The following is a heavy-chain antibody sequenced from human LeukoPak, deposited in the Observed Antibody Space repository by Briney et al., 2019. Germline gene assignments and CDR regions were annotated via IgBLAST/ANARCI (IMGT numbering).Heavy chain of an antibody. CDR3: ANPARDFADSGAITW. CDR2: INHSGIT. J-gene: IGHJ4*02. Sequence: SETLSLTCAVYGGSFSYYYWSWIRQPPGKGLEWIGEINHSGITNYNPSLKSRVTISAGTSKNQFSLKLTSVTDADTAVYYCANPARDFADSGAITWWGQGTLVTVSS. D-gene: IGHD4-17*01. CDR1: GGSFSYYY. V-gene: IGHV4-34*01.